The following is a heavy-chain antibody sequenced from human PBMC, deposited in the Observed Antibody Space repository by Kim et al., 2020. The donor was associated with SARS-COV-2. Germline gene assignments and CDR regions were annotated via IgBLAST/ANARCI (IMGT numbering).Heavy chain of an antibody. CDR1: GYTFTSYA. J-gene: IGHJ5*02. D-gene: IGHD3-22*01. CDR2: INAGNGNT. Sequence: ASVKDSCKASGYTFTSYAMHWVRQAPGQRLEWMGWINAGNGNTKYSQKFQGRVTITRDTSASTAYMELSSLRSEDTAVYYCARHENYYDSSGYYDWFDPWGQGTLVTVSS. CDR3: ARHENYYDSSGYYDWFDP. V-gene: IGHV1-3*01.